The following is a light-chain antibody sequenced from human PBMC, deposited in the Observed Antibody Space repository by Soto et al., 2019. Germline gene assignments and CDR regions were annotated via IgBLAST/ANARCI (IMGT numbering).Light chain of an antibody. CDR3: QQHGTSPPSWT. CDR2: GAS. Sequence: ETVLTQSPGTLSLSPGERATLFCRASQSITSNHLAWYQQKPGQAPRLLIYGASSRATGIPDRFSCSGSGTDFTLTISSLEPEDFAVYYCQQHGTSPPSWTFGQGTKVEIK. V-gene: IGKV3-20*01. CDR1: QSITSNH. J-gene: IGKJ1*01.